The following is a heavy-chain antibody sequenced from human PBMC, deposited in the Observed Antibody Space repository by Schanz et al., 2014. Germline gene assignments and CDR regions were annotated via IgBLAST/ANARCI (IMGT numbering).Heavy chain of an antibody. Sequence: AQLMESGGGVVQPGGSLRLSCGGSGFTFSKYWMSWVRQAPGKGLEWVSSISSSGSYIHYADSVKGRFTISRDNAKNTLYLQMNSLRAEDTAVYYCARDSRPNYDFLTAYYSIDYWGQGTLXTVSS. CDR2: ISSSGSYI. D-gene: IGHD3-9*01. CDR1: GFTFSKYW. V-gene: IGHV3-21*01. J-gene: IGHJ4*02. CDR3: ARDSRPNYDFLTAYYSIDY.